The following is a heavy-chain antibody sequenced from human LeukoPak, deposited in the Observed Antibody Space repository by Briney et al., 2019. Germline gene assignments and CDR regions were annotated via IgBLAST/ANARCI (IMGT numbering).Heavy chain of an antibody. Sequence: PGRSLRLSCAASGFTFSGYGMHWVRQTPGKGLEWVAVISYDGSNKYYADSVKGRFTIPRDNSKNTMYLQMNSLRAEDTAMYYCAKGGSGLTYYFDQWGQGTLVTVSS. CDR2: ISYDGSNK. V-gene: IGHV3-30*18. CDR3: AKGGSGLTYYFDQ. J-gene: IGHJ4*02. D-gene: IGHD5-12*01. CDR1: GFTFSGYG.